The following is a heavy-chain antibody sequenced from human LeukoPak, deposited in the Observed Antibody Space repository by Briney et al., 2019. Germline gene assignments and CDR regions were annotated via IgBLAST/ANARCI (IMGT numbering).Heavy chain of an antibody. CDR1: GYTFTSYY. J-gene: IGHJ5*02. CDR2: INPSGGST. Sequence: ASVKVSCKASGYTFTSYYMHWVRRAPGQGLEWMGIINPSGGSTSYAQKFQGRVTMTRDTSTSTVYMELSSLRSEDTAVYYCAREMGPSYATAMVKNWFDPWGQGTLVTVSS. V-gene: IGHV1-46*01. CDR3: AREMGPSYATAMVKNWFDP. D-gene: IGHD5-18*01.